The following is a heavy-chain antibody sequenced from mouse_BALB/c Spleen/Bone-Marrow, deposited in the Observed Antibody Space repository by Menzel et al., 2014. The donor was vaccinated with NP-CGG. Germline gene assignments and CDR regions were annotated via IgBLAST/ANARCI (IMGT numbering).Heavy chain of an antibody. V-gene: IGHV5-12-2*01. CDR1: GFTFSSFT. D-gene: IGHD2-1*01. CDR3: ACHKYGNYYSFDY. Sequence: EVKLVESGGGLVQPGGSLKLSCAASGFTFSSFTMPWVRQTPEKGLEWVAYISNGSGSTYYADTVKGRFTISTDNANNTISLYLHRLKSEYEATDYYACHKYGNYYSFDYWGQGTPVTVSS. J-gene: IGHJ3*01. CDR2: ISNGSGST.